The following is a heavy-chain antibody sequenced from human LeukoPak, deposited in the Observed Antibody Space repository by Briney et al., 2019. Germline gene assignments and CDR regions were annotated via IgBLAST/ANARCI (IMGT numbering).Heavy chain of an antibody. Sequence: PGGSLRLSCAASGFTFSSYWMSWVRQAPGKGLEWVANIKQDGSEKYYVDSVKGRFTISRDNAKNSLYLQMNSLRAEDTAVYYCARIKDYGDDAFDIWGQGTMVTVSS. CDR2: IKQDGSEK. CDR3: ARIKDYGDDAFDI. CDR1: GFTFSSYW. V-gene: IGHV3-7*01. J-gene: IGHJ3*02. D-gene: IGHD4-17*01.